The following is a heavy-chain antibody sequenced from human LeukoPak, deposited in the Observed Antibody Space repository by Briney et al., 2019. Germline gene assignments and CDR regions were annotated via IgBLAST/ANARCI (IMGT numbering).Heavy chain of an antibody. D-gene: IGHD2-2*01. CDR1: GYTFTGYY. J-gene: IGHJ4*02. CDR3: ARGLGVPAETTTLFDY. V-gene: IGHV1-2*02. CDR2: VNPNSGGT. Sequence: VASVKVSCKASGYTFTGYYMHWVRQAPGQGLEWLAWVNPNSGGTNYAQNFQGRVIMTRDTSISTAYMELTRLRSDDTAVYYCARGLGVPAETTTLFDYWGQGTLVTVSS.